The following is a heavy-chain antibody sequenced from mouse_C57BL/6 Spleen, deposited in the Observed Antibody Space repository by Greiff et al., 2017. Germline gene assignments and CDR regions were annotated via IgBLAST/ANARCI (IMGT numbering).Heavy chain of an antibody. V-gene: IGHV1-5*01. CDR1: GYTFTSYW. CDR2: IYPGNSDT. CDR3: TKDPTTVVADWYFDV. Sequence: EVQLQESGTVLARPGASVKMSCKTSGYTFTSYWMHWVKQRPGQGLEWIGAIYPGNSDTSYNQKFKGKAKLTAVTAASTAYMELSSLTNEDSAVYYCTKDPTTVVADWYFDVWGTGTTVTVSS. D-gene: IGHD1-1*01. J-gene: IGHJ1*03.